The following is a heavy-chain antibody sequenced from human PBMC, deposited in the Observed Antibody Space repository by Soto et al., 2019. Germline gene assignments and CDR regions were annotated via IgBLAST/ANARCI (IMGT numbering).Heavy chain of an antibody. CDR2: IYPGDSDT. Sequence: PGESLKISCKGSGYSFTSYWIGWVRQMPGKGLEWMGIIYPGDSDTRYSPSFQGHVTISADKSISTAYLQWSSLKASDTSMYYCARRGYCSGGSCYEDYYGMDVWGRGTT. CDR1: GYSFTSYW. D-gene: IGHD2-15*01. CDR3: ARRGYCSGGSCYEDYYGMDV. V-gene: IGHV5-51*01. J-gene: IGHJ6*02.